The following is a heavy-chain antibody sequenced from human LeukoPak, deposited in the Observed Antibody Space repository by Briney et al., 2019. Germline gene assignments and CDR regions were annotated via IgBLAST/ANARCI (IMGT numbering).Heavy chain of an antibody. Sequence: GGSLRLSCAASGFTFSSYSMNWVRQAPGKGLEWVSSISSSSSYIYYADSGKGQFTISKDNAKNSLYLQMNSLIADGTAVYSCARGFLTGFDYWGQGTLVTVSS. J-gene: IGHJ4*02. CDR1: GFTFSSYS. CDR2: ISSSSSYI. V-gene: IGHV3-21*01. CDR3: ARGFLTGFDY. D-gene: IGHD3-9*01.